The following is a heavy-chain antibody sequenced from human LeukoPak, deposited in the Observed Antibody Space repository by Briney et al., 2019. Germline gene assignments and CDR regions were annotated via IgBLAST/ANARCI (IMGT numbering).Heavy chain of an antibody. Sequence: GESLRLSCAASGFTFTTYWMSWVRQAPGKGLEWVANINQDGSEKYYVDSVKGRFTISRDNAKNSLYLQMNSLRAEDTAVYYCARDHFDSGSSWDSYFDYWGQGTLVTVSS. J-gene: IGHJ4*02. CDR1: GFTFTTYW. CDR2: INQDGSEK. D-gene: IGHD6-13*01. CDR3: ARDHFDSGSSWDSYFDY. V-gene: IGHV3-7*01.